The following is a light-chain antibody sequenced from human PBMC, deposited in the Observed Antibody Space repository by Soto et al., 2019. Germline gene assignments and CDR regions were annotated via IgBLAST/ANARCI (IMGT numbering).Light chain of an antibody. CDR3: QEYNYWHPIT. CDR1: QSVSSN. CDR2: GAS. Sequence: EIVMTQSPATLSVSPGERATLSCRSSQSVSSNLAWYQQKPGQAPRLLIYGASTRATGIPARFSGSGSGTEFALTISGLQSEDFAVYYCQEYNYWHPITFGGGTKVDVK. V-gene: IGKV3-15*01. J-gene: IGKJ4*01.